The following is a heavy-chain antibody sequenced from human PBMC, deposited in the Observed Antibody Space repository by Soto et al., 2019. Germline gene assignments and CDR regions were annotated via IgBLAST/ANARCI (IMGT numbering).Heavy chain of an antibody. CDR3: ARRLNDTPETFFNWVDP. D-gene: IGHD2-15*01. CDR1: GGSINTGGYY. Sequence: QVQLQESGPGLVKPSQTLSLTCTVSGGSINTGGYYWGWIRHLPGEGLEWISHIFYTGTAYYNPSLRRRVTVSIDTSANQFSLHMYSVTAADTAMSYCARRLNDTPETFFNWVDPCGQGILVTVSS. J-gene: IGHJ5*02. V-gene: IGHV4-31*03. CDR2: IFYTGTA.